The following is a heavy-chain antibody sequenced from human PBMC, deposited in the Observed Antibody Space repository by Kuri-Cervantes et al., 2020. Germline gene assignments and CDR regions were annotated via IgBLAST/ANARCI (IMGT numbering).Heavy chain of an antibody. J-gene: IGHJ6*02. V-gene: IGHV3-30*03. CDR1: GFTFSSYG. CDR3: AREGVATGWGMDV. D-gene: IGHD5-12*01. CDR2: ISYDGSNK. Sequence: GGSLRLSCAASGFTFSSYGMHWVRQAPGKGLEWVAVISYDGSNKYYADSVKGRFTISRDNSKNTLYLQMNSLRAEDTAVYYCAREGVATGWGMDVWGQGTTVTVSS.